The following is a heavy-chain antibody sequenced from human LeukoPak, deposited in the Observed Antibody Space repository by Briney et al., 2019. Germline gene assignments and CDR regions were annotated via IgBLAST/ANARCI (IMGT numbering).Heavy chain of an antibody. Sequence: GGSLRLSCAASGFTFSSYTMHWVRQAPGKGPEWVSLISWNGVSTYYADSVQGRFTISRDNSKNSLYLQMNSLITDDTALYYCAKERGTSGYFDYWGQGTLVTVSS. J-gene: IGHJ4*02. CDR1: GFTFSSYT. CDR2: ISWNGVST. CDR3: AKERGTSGYFDY. D-gene: IGHD3-10*01. V-gene: IGHV3-43*01.